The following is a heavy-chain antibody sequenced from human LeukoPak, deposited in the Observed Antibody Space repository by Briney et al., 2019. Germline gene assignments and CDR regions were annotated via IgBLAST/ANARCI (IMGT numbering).Heavy chain of an antibody. CDR2: ISSSGSTI. J-gene: IGHJ4*02. Sequence: GSLRLSCAASGFTFSSYEMNWVRQAPGKGLEWVSYISSSGSTIYYADSVKGRFTISRDNAKNSLYLQMNSLRAEDTAVYYCARLKRNGYYDSSGYYYFDYWGQGTLVTVSS. D-gene: IGHD3-22*01. CDR1: GFTFSSYE. V-gene: IGHV3-48*03. CDR3: ARLKRNGYYDSSGYYYFDY.